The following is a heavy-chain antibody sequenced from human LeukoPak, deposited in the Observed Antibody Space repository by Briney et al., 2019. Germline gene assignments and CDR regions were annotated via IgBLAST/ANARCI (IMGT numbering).Heavy chain of an antibody. V-gene: IGHV4-59*12. Sequence: SETLSLTCSASSGTIDNEHWCWVRQPPGQGLEWIGHTLYGGSNKFNPSLKSRVTISVDRSKNQFSLTLISVTAADTAVYYCVSLLFGGAGRGNWGQGSLVTVSS. D-gene: IGHD3-3*01. CDR2: TLYGGSN. CDR3: VSLLFGGAGRGN. CDR1: SGTIDNEH. J-gene: IGHJ4*02.